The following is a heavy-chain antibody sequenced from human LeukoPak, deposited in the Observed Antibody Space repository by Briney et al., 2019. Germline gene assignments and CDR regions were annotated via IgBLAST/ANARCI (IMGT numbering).Heavy chain of an antibody. D-gene: IGHD3-22*01. CDR3: AKDWYYYDSSGYYYGLMDY. CDR2: IKQDGSEK. V-gene: IGHV3-7*01. CDR1: GFTFTTYW. J-gene: IGHJ4*02. Sequence: GGSLRLSCAASGFTFTTYWMGWVRQAPGKGLEWVASIKQDGSEKYYVDSVKGRFTISRDNSKNTLYLQMNSLRAEDTAVYYCAKDWYYYDSSGYYYGLMDYWGQGTLVTVSS.